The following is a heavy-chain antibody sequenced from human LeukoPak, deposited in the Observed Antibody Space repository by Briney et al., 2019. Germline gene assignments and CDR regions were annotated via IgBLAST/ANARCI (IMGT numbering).Heavy chain of an antibody. CDR1: GFTFRNAW. CDR2: IKTIIDGGTT. V-gene: IGHV3-15*01. CDR3: TRASQLWLVATIEGNWYFDL. D-gene: IGHD5-18*01. J-gene: IGHJ2*01. Sequence: PGGPLRLSCAASGFTFRNAWMSWVRQAPGKGLEWAGRIKTIIDGGTTDYAAPVKGRFTISRDDSKNTLYLQMNSLKTEDTAVYYCTRASQLWLVATIEGNWYFDLWGRGTLVTVSS.